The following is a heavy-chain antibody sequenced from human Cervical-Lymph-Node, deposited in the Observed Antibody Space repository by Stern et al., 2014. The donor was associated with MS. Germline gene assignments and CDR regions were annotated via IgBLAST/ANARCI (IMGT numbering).Heavy chain of an antibody. CDR3: ALPGHFYTNAPDY. D-gene: IGHD2-8*01. J-gene: IGHJ4*02. CDR1: GFAFASYD. CDR2: ISNDGSNK. Sequence: QVQLLQSGGGVVQPGRSLRLSCAASGFAFASYDMHWVRQAPGKGLEWVTFISNDGSNKYYADSLKDRFIVSRDYSKKTLNLQINSLRPEDTAVYYCALPGHFYTNAPDYWGQGTLGTVSS. V-gene: IGHV3-30*03.